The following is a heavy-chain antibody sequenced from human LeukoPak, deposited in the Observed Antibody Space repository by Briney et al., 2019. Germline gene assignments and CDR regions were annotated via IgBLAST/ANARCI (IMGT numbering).Heavy chain of an antibody. CDR2: INPSGGST. CDR3: ARDLERITIFGVVPLPYYYGMDV. V-gene: IGHV1-46*01. J-gene: IGHJ6*02. CDR1: GYTFTSYY. Sequence: ASVKVSCKASGYTFTSYYMHWVRQAPGQGLEWMGIINPSGGSTSYAQKFQGRVTMTRDTSTSTVYMELSNLRSEDTAVYYCARDLERITIFGVVPLPYYYGMDVWGQGTTVTVSS. D-gene: IGHD3-3*01.